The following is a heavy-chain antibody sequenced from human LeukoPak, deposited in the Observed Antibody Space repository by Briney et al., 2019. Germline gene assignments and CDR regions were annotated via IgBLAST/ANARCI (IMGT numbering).Heavy chain of an antibody. J-gene: IGHJ5*02. CDR2: IHYSGST. D-gene: IGHD3-10*01. CDR3: ARVNYYGSGSYLWFDP. CDR1: GGSISSYS. V-gene: IGHV4-59*12. Sequence: SETLSFTCTVSGGSISSYSWSWIRQPPGKGLDLLGYIHYSGSTYYNPSLKSRVTISLDRPKNQFSLKLTSVTAADTAVYYCARVNYYGSGSYLWFDPWGHGTLVTVSS.